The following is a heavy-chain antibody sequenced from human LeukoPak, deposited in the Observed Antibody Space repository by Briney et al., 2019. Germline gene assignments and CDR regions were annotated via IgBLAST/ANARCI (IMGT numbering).Heavy chain of an antibody. CDR1: GGSFSGYY. V-gene: IGHV4-34*01. J-gene: IGHJ4*02. D-gene: IGHD3-16*01. CDR3: AVRPVSRLRPRGIDY. CDR2: INHSGST. Sequence: SETLSLTCAVYGGSFSGYYWSWIRQPPGKGLEWIGEINHSGSTNYNPSLKSRVTISVDTSKNQFSLKLSSVTAADTAVYHCAVRPVSRLRPRGIDYWGQGTLVTVSS.